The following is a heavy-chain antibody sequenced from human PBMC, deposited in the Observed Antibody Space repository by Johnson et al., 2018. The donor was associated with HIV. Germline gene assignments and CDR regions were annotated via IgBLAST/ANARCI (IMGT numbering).Heavy chain of an antibody. D-gene: IGHD3-22*01. J-gene: IGHJ3*02. CDR1: GFTFSSYA. CDR3: TRRGYYDSSGYAFDI. CDR2: VSFDGINQ. V-gene: IGHV3-30*04. Sequence: QVQLVESGGGLIQPGGSLRLSCAASGFTFSSYAIHWVRQAPGKGLEWVALVSFDGINQYYADSVKGRFTISRDNSKNTAYLQMNSLKTEDTAVYYCTRRGYYDSSGYAFDIWGQGTMVTVSS.